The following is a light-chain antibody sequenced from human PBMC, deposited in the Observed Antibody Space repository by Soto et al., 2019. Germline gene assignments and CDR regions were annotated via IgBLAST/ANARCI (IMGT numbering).Light chain of an antibody. CDR2: AAY. CDR1: QGISNY. Sequence: DIQMTQSPSSLSASVGDRVTITCRASQGISNYLAWYQQKPGKVPKLLIYAAYTLQSGVPSRFSGSGSGTEFTLTISSMQPEDVATYCCQKYNSAPRTFGQGTKVEIK. V-gene: IGKV1-27*01. CDR3: QKYNSAPRT. J-gene: IGKJ1*01.